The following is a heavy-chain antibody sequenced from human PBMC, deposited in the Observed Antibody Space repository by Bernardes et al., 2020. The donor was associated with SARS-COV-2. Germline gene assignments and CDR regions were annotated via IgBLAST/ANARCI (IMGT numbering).Heavy chain of an antibody. Sequence: ASVEVSCEASGYTFTSYDINWVRQATGQGLEWMGWMNPNSGNTGYAQKFQGRVTMTRNTSISTAYMELSSLRSEDTAVYYCARGRGSLVVNDYWGQGTLVTVSS. CDR1: GYTFTSYD. CDR3: ARGRGSLVVNDY. V-gene: IGHV1-8*01. D-gene: IGHD2-2*01. CDR2: MNPNSGNT. J-gene: IGHJ4*02.